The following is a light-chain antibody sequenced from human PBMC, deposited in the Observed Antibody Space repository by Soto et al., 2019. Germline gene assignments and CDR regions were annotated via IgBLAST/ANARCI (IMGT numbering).Light chain of an antibody. CDR1: QSVSSSY. CDR3: QQYGSSPPYT. CDR2: GAS. Sequence: EIVLTQSPGTLSLSPGVRATLSCRASQSVSSSYLAWYQQKPGQAPRLLIYGASSRATGIPDRFSGSGSGTDVTLTISRLEPEDFAVYYCQQYGSSPPYTFGQGTKLEIK. V-gene: IGKV3-20*01. J-gene: IGKJ2*01.